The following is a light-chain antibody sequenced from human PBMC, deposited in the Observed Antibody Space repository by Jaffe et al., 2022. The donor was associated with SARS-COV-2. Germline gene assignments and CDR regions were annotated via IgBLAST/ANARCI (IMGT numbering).Light chain of an antibody. V-gene: IGLV2-8*01. CDR3: FSYAGSNTYV. J-gene: IGLJ1*01. CDR1: SSDVGGYNF. CDR2: EVN. Sequence: QSALTQPPSASASPGQSVAISCTGTSSDVGGYNFVSWYQQHPGKAPTLLLYEVNKRLPGVPDRFSGSKSGNTASLTVSGLQTEDEADYYCFSYAGSNTYVFGTGTTLTVL.